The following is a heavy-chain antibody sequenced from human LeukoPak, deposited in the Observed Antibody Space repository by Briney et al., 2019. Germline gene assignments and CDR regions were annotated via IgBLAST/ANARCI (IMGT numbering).Heavy chain of an antibody. CDR2: IYYSGST. V-gene: IGHV4-59*01. CDR1: GGSISSYY. D-gene: IGHD3-22*01. J-gene: IGHJ4*02. CDR3: ARSLNYYDSSGIGY. Sequence: SETLSLTCTVSGGSISSYYWSGIRQPPGKGLEWIGYIYYSGSTNYNPSLKSRVTISVDTSKNQFSLKLSSVTAADTAVYYCARSLNYYDSSGIGYWGQGTLVTVSS.